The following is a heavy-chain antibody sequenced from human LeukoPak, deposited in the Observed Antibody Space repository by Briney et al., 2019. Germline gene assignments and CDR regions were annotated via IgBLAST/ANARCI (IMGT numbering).Heavy chain of an antibody. CDR1: GYTFSNYY. D-gene: IGHD2-2*01. Sequence: GASVKVSCKASGYTFSNYYIRWVRQAPGQGLEWMGTINPSGGSTSYAQKFQGRVTMTRDTSTTTVSMELSSLRSEDTAVYYCARDRPAAASGFDYWGQGTLVTVSS. V-gene: IGHV1-46*01. J-gene: IGHJ4*02. CDR3: ARDRPAAASGFDY. CDR2: INPSGGST.